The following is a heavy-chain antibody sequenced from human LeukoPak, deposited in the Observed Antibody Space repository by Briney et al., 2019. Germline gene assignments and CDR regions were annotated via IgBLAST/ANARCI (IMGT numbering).Heavy chain of an antibody. CDR2: FIPIFGTA. CDR3: ARDFAVPSPFDI. V-gene: IGHV1-69*06. J-gene: IGHJ3*02. Sequence: SVKVSCKASGGAFSDYALNWVRQAPGQGLEWMGVFIPIFGTANYAQKFQGRVTITADKSTSTAYMELSSLRSEDTAVYYCARDFAVPSPFDIWGQGTMVTVSS. D-gene: IGHD1-1*01. CDR1: GGAFSDYA.